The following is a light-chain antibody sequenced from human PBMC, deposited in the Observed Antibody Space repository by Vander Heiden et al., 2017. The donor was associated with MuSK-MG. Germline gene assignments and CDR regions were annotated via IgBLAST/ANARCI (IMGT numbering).Light chain of an antibody. CDR1: SRDGGGYNY. CDR3: SSYTSSSTL. Sequence: QSALTQPASVAGSPGQSITISCTGTSRDGGGYNYVSWYQQHPGKASKLMIYDVRNRPAGVSNRFSGSKSGNTASLTISGLQAEDEADYYCSSYTSSSTLFGTGTKVTVL. V-gene: IGLV2-14*01. CDR2: DVR. J-gene: IGLJ1*01.